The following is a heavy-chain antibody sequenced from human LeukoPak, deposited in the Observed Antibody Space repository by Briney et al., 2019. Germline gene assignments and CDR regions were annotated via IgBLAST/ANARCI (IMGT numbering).Heavy chain of an antibody. D-gene: IGHD3-16*02. J-gene: IGHJ4*02. V-gene: IGHV3-48*02. CDR1: GFTTVSYT. Sequence: GGSLRLSCAASGFTTVSYTMNWVRQAPGKGLEWVSSISSSSTTIYYANSVKGRFTISRDNAKNSLYLQMNSLRDEDTAVYYCARLAVWGSYRLFDYWGQGTLVTVSS. CDR2: ISSSSTTI. CDR3: ARLAVWGSYRLFDY.